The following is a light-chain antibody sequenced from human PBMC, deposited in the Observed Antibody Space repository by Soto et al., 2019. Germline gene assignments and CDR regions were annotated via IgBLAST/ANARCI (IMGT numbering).Light chain of an antibody. CDR3: HQRHSYPIT. J-gene: IGKJ5*01. Sequence: DIQLTQSPSFLSASVGDRVTVTCRASQDISSYLAWYQQKPGKAPKLLIHTASTLQSGVPSRFSGSGSGAEFTLTISSLQPDDFATYYSHQRHSYPITFGQGTRLDIK. CDR2: TAS. V-gene: IGKV1-9*01. CDR1: QDISSY.